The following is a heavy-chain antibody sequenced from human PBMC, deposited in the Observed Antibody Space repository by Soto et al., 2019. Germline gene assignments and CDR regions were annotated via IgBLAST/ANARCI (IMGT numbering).Heavy chain of an antibody. CDR1: GFTFSNYA. CDR2: ISSTGGST. V-gene: IGHV3-64D*08. J-gene: IGHJ4*02. CDR3: AARHCSSTSCYYFGY. Sequence: GGSLRLSCSASGFTFSNYAMHWVRQAPGKGLEYVSAISSTGGSTYYADSVKGRFTISRDNSKNTLYLQVSSLRAEDTAVYYCAARHCSSTSCYYFGYWGQGTLVTVSS. D-gene: IGHD2-2*01.